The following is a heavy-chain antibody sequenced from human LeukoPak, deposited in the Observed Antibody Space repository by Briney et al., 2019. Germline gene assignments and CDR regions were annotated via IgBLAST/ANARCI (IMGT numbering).Heavy chain of an antibody. CDR3: ARHGDSWFDP. CDR1: GGSISSYY. V-gene: IGHV4-59*08. D-gene: IGHD7-27*01. Sequence: PSETLSLTCTVSGGSISSYYWSWIRQPPGKGLEWIGYTYYSGSTNYSPSLKSRVTISVDTSKNQFSLKLSSVTAADTAVYYCARHGDSWFDPWGQGTLVTVSS. CDR2: TYYSGST. J-gene: IGHJ5*02.